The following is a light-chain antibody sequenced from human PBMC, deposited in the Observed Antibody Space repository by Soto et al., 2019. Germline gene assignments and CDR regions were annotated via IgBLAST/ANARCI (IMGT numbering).Light chain of an antibody. J-gene: IGKJ2*01. V-gene: IGKV1-5*03. CDR2: KAS. CDR3: QQYNSYPYT. CDR1: QSISSW. Sequence: DIQMTQSPSTLSASVGDRVTITCRASQSISSWLAWYQQKPGKAPKLLIYKASSLESGVPSRFSGSGSGTEFTLTISSLQPDEFATYYSQQYNSYPYTFCQGTKLEIK.